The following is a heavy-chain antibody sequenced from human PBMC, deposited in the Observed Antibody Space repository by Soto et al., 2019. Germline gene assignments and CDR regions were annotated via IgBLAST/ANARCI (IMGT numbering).Heavy chain of an antibody. V-gene: IGHV3-30*18. Sequence: PGGSLRLSCAASGFTFGSYGMHWVRQAPGKGLEWVAVISYDGSNKYYADSVKGRFTISRDNSKNTLYLQMNSLRAEDTAVYYCAKDHYDSSGYSDAFDIWGKGTMVTVSS. D-gene: IGHD3-22*01. J-gene: IGHJ3*02. CDR2: ISYDGSNK. CDR3: AKDHYDSSGYSDAFDI. CDR1: GFTFGSYG.